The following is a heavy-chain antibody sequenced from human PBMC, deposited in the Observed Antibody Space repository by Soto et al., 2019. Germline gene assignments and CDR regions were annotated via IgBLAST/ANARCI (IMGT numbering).Heavy chain of an antibody. V-gene: IGHV3-21*01. Sequence: EVQLVESGGGLVKPGGSLRLSCAASGFTFSSYSMNWVRQAPGKGLEWVSSISSSSSYIYYADSVKGRFTISRDNAKNSLYLQMNSLRAEDTAMYYCARDIAVAGTRYFDYWGQGTLVTVSS. CDR1: GFTFSSYS. D-gene: IGHD6-19*01. CDR2: ISSSSSYI. CDR3: ARDIAVAGTRYFDY. J-gene: IGHJ4*02.